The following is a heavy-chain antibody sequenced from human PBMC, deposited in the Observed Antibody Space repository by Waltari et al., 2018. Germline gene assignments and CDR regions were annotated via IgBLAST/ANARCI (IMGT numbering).Heavy chain of an antibody. CDR1: GFTVSSDY. D-gene: IGHD1-26*01. Sequence: EVQLVESGGGLVQPGGSLRLSCAASGFTVSSDYMTWVRQAPGKGLEWFSSFYSGGSTYYADSVKGRFTISRDNSKNTVYLQMNSLRAEDTAVYYCARHWSGSYSDYWGQGTLVTVSS. CDR2: FYSGGST. V-gene: IGHV3-66*04. J-gene: IGHJ4*02. CDR3: ARHWSGSYSDY.